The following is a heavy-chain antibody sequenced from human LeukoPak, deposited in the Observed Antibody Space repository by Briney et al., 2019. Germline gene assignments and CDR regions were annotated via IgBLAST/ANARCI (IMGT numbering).Heavy chain of an antibody. CDR2: INSDGSST. CDR1: GFTFSSYW. CDR3: ARGGSSRYKYYYMDV. V-gene: IGHV3-74*01. D-gene: IGHD6-13*01. J-gene: IGHJ6*03. Sequence: GGSLRLSCAASGFTFSSYWMHWVRQAPGKGLVWVSRINSDGSSTSCADSVKGRFTISRDNAKNTLYLQMNSLRAEDTAVYYCARGGSSRYKYYYMDVWGKGTTVTVSS.